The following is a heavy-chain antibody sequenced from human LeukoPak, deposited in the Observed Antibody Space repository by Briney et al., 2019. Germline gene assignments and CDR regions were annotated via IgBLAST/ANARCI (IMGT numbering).Heavy chain of an antibody. V-gene: IGHV1-18*01. CDR2: ICAYNGKT. Sequence: GASVRVSCAASGYTFTSYGICWVRQAPGQGLEWMGWICAYNGKTYYAQNLQGRVTITTDTSTSTAYMELRSLRSDDTAVYYCARGRSGSPKDYWGQGTLVTVSS. CDR3: ARGRSGSPKDY. D-gene: IGHD1-26*01. J-gene: IGHJ4*02. CDR1: GYTFTSYG.